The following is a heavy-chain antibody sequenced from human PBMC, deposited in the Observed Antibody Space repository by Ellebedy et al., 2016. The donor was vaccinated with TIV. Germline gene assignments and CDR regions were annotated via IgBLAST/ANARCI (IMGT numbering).Heavy chain of an antibody. J-gene: IGHJ5*02. CDR3: ARVSGYFGEIGVWFDT. V-gene: IGHV5-51*01. CDR2: IYPGESRV. D-gene: IGHD3-10*01. CDR1: GYGFIGYW. Sequence: GESLKISCKASGYGFIGYWIGWVRQMPGKGLEWMGIIYPGESRVTYSPSSQGQVTISADKSLSTAFLQWSSLKAADSAIYYCARVSGYFGEIGVWFDTWGQGALVTVSS.